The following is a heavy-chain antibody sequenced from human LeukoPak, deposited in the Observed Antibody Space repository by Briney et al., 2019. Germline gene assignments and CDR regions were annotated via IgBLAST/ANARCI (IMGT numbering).Heavy chain of an antibody. D-gene: IGHD3-22*01. CDR3: ARDHYYDSSGYFLGY. V-gene: IGHV3-48*04. CDR1: EFTFRSYG. CDR2: ISSSGSTI. Sequence: PGGSLRLSCVGSEFTFRSYGMPWVRQAPGKGLEGVSYISSSGSTIYYADSVKGRFTISRDNAKNSLYLQMNSLRAEDTAVYYCARDHYYDSSGYFLGYWGQGTLATVSS. J-gene: IGHJ4*02.